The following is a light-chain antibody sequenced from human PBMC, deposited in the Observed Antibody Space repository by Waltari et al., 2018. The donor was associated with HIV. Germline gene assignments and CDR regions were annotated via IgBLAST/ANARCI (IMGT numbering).Light chain of an antibody. CDR1: NSNVGISY. Sequence: QSVLTQPPSASGTPGQRVTISCSGSNSNVGISYVYWYQQRPGTTPKLGFDGINQRPSGVPDRVSGTKSGTSVSLVISGIRSEDEADYYCAAWDYSLSGWVFGGGTKLTVL. CDR2: GIN. V-gene: IGLV1-47*01. CDR3: AAWDYSLSGWV. J-gene: IGLJ3*02.